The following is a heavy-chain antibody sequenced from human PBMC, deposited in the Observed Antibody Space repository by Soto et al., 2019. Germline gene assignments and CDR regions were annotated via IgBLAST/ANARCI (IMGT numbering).Heavy chain of an antibody. Sequence: QVQLVQSGAEVKKPGSSVKVSCKASGGTFSSYTISWVRQAPGQGLEWMGRIIPILGIENYAQKFQGRVTITADKSTRTDDMELSRQRSEDTAVYYWARDRYYYYGMDVWGQGTTVTVSS. V-gene: IGHV1-69*08. CDR2: IIPILGIE. CDR3: ARDRYYYYGMDV. J-gene: IGHJ6*02. CDR1: GGTFSSYT.